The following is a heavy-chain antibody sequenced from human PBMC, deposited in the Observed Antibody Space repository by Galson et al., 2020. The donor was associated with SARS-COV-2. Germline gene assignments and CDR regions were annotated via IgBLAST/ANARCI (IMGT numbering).Heavy chain of an antibody. Sequence: SETLSLTCAVYGGSFSGYYWSWIRQPPGKGLEWIGEINHSGSTNYNPSLKSRVTISVDTSKNQFSLKLSSVTAADTAVYYCARSSPLGLGFVPTSPAVLWGQGTLVTISS. J-gene: IGHJ4*02. V-gene: IGHV4-34*01. CDR2: INHSGST. D-gene: IGHD6-19*01. CDR3: ARSSPLGLGFVPTSPAVL. CDR1: GGSFSGYY.